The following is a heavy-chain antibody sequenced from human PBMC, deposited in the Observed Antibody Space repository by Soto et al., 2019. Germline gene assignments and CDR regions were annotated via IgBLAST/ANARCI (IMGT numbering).Heavy chain of an antibody. CDR1: GFTLSGYY. CDR3: ARDTYYDSSGYYPTGLGFHH. CDR2: ISSSGRTI. D-gene: IGHD3-22*01. J-gene: IGHJ1*01. V-gene: IGHV3-11*01. Sequence: GGSLRLSCTASGFTLSGYYMSWVRPAPGEGVGWVAYISSSGRTIYYADSVKGRFTISRDNAKNSLYLQMNSLRAEDTAVYYCARDTYYDSSGYYPTGLGFHHWGQGTLVTVSS.